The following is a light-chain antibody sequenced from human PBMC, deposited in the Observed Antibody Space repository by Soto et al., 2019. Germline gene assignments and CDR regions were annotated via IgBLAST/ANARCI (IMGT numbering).Light chain of an antibody. CDR2: MVS. V-gene: IGLV2-14*01. CDR1: SSDVGNYNY. CDR3: TSPTPGSLYV. Sequence: QSVLTQPASLSGSPGQSITISCTGTSSDVGNYNYVSWYQQYPGRVPKLLIYMVSNRASGVSNRFSGPKSGNTASLTISGLQAEDEADYFCTSPTPGSLYVFGTGTKVTVL. J-gene: IGLJ1*01.